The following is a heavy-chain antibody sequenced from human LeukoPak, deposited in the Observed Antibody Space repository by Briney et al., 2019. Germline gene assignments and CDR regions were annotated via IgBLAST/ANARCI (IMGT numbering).Heavy chain of an antibody. V-gene: IGHV3-23*01. D-gene: IGHD3-10*01. CDR2: LSGSGGGA. CDR3: AKDRTPYSRSGGYYLGAFDL. J-gene: IGHJ3*01. Sequence: GGSLRLSCAASGFTFSSYAMTWVRQAPGKGLEWVSSLSGSGGGAWYAGSVKGRFTISRDNSNNVMYLQMNSLRAEDTAIYYCAKDRTPYSRSGGYYLGAFDLWGHGTMVIVSS. CDR1: GFTFSSYA.